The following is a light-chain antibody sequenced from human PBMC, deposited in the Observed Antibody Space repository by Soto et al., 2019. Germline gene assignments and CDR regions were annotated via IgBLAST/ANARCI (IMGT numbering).Light chain of an antibody. CDR1: QGISNY. V-gene: IGKV1-27*01. J-gene: IGKJ1*01. CDR2: AAS. CDR3: QKYNSVPRT. Sequence: DIQMTQSPSSLSASVGDRVTITCRASQGISNYLAWYQQKTGKVPKLLIYAASTLQSGVPSRFSGSGSGTDFTLTIRSPQPEDVATYYCQKYNSVPRTFGQGTKVEIK.